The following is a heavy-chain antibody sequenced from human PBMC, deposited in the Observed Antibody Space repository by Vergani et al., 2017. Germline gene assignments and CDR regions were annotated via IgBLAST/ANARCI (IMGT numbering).Heavy chain of an antibody. CDR1: GGSISSGGYY. Sequence: QLQESGPGLVKPSQTLSLTCTVSGGSISSGGYYWSWIRQHPGKGLEWIGYIYYSGSTYYNPSLKSLVTISIETSKNQFSLKLSSVTAADTAVYYCARDRGSGSYAFDIWGQGTMVTVSS. J-gene: IGHJ3*02. CDR2: IYYSGST. V-gene: IGHV4-31*01. D-gene: IGHD3-10*01. CDR3: ARDRGSGSYAFDI.